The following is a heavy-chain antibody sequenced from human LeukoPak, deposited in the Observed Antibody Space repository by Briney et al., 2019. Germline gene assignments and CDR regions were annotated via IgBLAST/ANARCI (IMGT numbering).Heavy chain of an antibody. CDR2: ISGSGGST. CDR3: AKFSYYYGSGSYYNNYFDY. J-gene: IGHJ4*02. V-gene: IGHV3-23*01. D-gene: IGHD3-10*01. Sequence: GGSLRLSCAASGFTFSSYAMSWVRQAPGKGLEWVSAISGSGGSTYYADSVKGRFTISRDNSKNTLYLQMNSLRAEDTAVYYCAKFSYYYGSGSYYNNYFDYWGQGTLVTVSS. CDR1: GFTFSSYA.